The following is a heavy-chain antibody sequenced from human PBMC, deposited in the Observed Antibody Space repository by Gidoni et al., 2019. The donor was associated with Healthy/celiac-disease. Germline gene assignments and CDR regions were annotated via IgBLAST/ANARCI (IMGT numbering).Heavy chain of an antibody. Sequence: QVQLQESGPGLVKPSQTLSLTCTVPGGSISSGSYYWSWIRQPAGKGLEWIGRIYTSGSTNYNPSLKSRVTIAVDTSKNQFSLKLSSVTAADTAVYYCARAIRMVRGVFEMYYYYGMDVWGQGTTVTVSS. CDR1: GGSISSGSYY. V-gene: IGHV4-61*02. D-gene: IGHD3-10*01. CDR3: ARAIRMVRGVFEMYYYYGMDV. J-gene: IGHJ6*02. CDR2: IYTSGST.